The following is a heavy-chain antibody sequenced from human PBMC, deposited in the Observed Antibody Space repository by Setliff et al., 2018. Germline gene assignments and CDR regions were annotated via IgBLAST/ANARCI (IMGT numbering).Heavy chain of an antibody. Sequence: PSETLSLTCTVSGGSISSSSYYWGWIRQPPGKGLEWIGNINYSGSTYYNPALKSRVTISVDTSKNQFSLKLSSVTAADTAVYYCARTLYDYDILTGPGYYFDYWGQGTLVTVSS. CDR2: INYSGST. CDR1: GGSISSSSYY. J-gene: IGHJ4*02. V-gene: IGHV4-39*07. D-gene: IGHD3-9*01. CDR3: ARTLYDYDILTGPGYYFDY.